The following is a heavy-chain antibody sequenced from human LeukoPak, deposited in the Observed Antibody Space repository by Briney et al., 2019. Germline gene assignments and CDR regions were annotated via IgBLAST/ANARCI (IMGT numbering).Heavy chain of an antibody. CDR3: ARGSRLFDI. CDR1: GFTFSTYE. Sequence: GGSLRLSCAASGFTFSTYEINWVRQAPGKGLGWVSYISSRSTTIYYADSVKGRFTISRDNAKNSLYLQMNSLRAEDTAIYYCARGSRLFDIWGQGTMVTVSS. J-gene: IGHJ3*02. V-gene: IGHV3-48*03. CDR2: ISSRSTTI.